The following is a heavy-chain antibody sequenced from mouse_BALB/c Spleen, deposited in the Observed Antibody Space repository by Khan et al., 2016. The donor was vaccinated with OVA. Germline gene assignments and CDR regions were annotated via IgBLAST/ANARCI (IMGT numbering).Heavy chain of an antibody. CDR3: ARQPYYHYNVMDY. V-gene: IGHV2-6-1*01. CDR1: GFSLTDYG. CDR2: MWGDGTT. D-gene: IGHD2-10*01. Sequence: QVQLKESGPGLVAPSQSLSITCTISGFSLTDYGVHWVRQPPGKGLEWLVLMWGDGTTSYNSALKSRLTISKDNSKSQVFLKMNSLQSDDTVMYFCARQPYYHYNVMDYWGQGTSVIVSS. J-gene: IGHJ4*01.